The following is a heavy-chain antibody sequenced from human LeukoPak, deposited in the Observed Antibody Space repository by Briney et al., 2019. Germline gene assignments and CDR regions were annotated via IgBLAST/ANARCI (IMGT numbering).Heavy chain of an antibody. V-gene: IGHV1-69*06. J-gene: IGHJ4*02. Sequence: GASVKVSCKASGGTFSSYAISWVRQAPGQGLEWMGGVIPIFGTANYAQKFQGRVTITADKSTSTAYMELSSLRSEDTAVYYCARSLDTAMIIDYWGQGTLVTVSS. D-gene: IGHD5-18*01. CDR2: VIPIFGTA. CDR1: GGTFSSYA. CDR3: ARSLDTAMIIDY.